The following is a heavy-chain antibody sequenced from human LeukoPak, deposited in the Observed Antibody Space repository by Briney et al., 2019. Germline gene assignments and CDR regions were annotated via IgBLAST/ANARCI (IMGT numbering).Heavy chain of an antibody. CDR3: ARDWTYYYGSGSLHYYGMDV. J-gene: IGHJ6*02. V-gene: IGHV3-21*05. D-gene: IGHD3-10*01. Sequence: GGSLRLSCSASGFTFSIYSMNWVRDAPGKGREGGSYISSSSSNIYYADSVKGLFTISRDNAKNSLYLQMTSLRAEDTAVYYCARDWTYYYGSGSLHYYGMDVWGQGTTVTVSS. CDR1: GFTFSIYS. CDR2: ISSSSSNI.